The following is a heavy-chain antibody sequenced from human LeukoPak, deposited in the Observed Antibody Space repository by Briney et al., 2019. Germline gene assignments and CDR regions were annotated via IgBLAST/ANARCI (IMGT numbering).Heavy chain of an antibody. CDR1: GFTFSSYW. V-gene: IGHV3-7*01. D-gene: IGHD2-15*01. Sequence: GGSLRLSCAASGFTFSSYWMSWVRQAPGKGLEWVANIKQDGSEKYYVDSVKGRFTISRDNSKNTLYLQMNSLRAEDTAVYYCAKVGIVAVPYWGQGTLVTVSS. CDR3: AKVGIVAVPY. CDR2: IKQDGSEK. J-gene: IGHJ4*02.